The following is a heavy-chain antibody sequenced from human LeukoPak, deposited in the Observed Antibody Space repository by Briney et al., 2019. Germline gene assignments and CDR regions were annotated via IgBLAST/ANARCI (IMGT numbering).Heavy chain of an antibody. CDR3: ARGSSGGSYLPYYFDS. CDR1: GYTFNSSY. Sequence: GASVKVSCKASGYTFNSSYMHWVRQAPGQGLEWMGWINPNSGGTNYAQKFQGRVTMTRDTSISTAYMELSRLRSDDTAVYYCARGSSGGSYLPYYFDSWGQGTLVTVSS. J-gene: IGHJ4*02. V-gene: IGHV1-2*02. CDR2: INPNSGGT. D-gene: IGHD1-26*01.